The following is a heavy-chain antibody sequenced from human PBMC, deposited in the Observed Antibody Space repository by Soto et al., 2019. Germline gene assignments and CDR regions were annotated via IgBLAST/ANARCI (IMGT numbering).Heavy chain of an antibody. CDR3: ARGLYSGWHYFDY. Sequence: EVQLVESGGGLVQPGGSLRLSCAASGFTVSSNYMSWVRQAPGKGLEWVSVVYSGGSTYYADSVKGRFTISRDHSKNTVYLQMNSLRAEDTAVYYCARGLYSGWHYFDYWGQGTLVTVSS. V-gene: IGHV3-66*01. CDR1: GFTVSSNY. CDR2: VYSGGST. J-gene: IGHJ4*02. D-gene: IGHD5-12*01.